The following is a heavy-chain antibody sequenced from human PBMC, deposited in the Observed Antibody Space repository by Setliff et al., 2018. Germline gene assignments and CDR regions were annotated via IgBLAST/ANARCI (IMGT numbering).Heavy chain of an antibody. D-gene: IGHD3-22*01. V-gene: IGHV3-30*02. CDR1: GFMFNSYG. J-gene: IGHJ3*01. CDR3: ARDRWKVIVNRGDDAFDL. Sequence: PGGSLRLSCTASGFMFNSYGMHWVRQAPGKGLEWVAYLRFDGKTQHYADFVKGRFTISRDNAKNSLDLQMNNLRDEDTAVYYCARDRWKVIVNRGDDAFDLWGQGTMVTVSS. CDR2: LRFDGKTQ.